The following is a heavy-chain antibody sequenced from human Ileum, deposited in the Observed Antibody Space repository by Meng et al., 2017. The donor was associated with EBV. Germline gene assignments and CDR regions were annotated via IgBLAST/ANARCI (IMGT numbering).Heavy chain of an antibody. J-gene: IGHJ4*02. CDR2: IYYSGST. CDR3: ARNVPGTSADYD. D-gene: IGHD3-16*01. Sequence: VPLPGSVPVLVNTSHTLTLPCPVSGYSIIRTNWWCWIRLPPGKGLEWIGYIYYSGSTSYNPSLKSRVAMWVDTSKNKFSLNMNSVTAVDTAVYYCARNVPGTSADYDWGQGTLVTVSS. V-gene: IGHV4-28*01. CDR1: GYSIIRTNW.